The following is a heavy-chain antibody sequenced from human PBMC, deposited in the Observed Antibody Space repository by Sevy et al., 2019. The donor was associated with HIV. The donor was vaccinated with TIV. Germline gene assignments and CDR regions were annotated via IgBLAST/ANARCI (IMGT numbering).Heavy chain of an antibody. Sequence: GGSLRLSCAASGFTFSSYGMHWVRQAPGKGLEWVVFIRYDGSNKYYADSVKGRFTISRDNSKNTLYLQMNSLRAEDTAVYYCAKELGAGYCSSTSCYRVSPFDYWGQGTLVTVSS. CDR3: AKELGAGYCSSTSCYRVSPFDY. D-gene: IGHD2-2*03. V-gene: IGHV3-30*02. CDR2: IRYDGSNK. CDR1: GFTFSSYG. J-gene: IGHJ4*02.